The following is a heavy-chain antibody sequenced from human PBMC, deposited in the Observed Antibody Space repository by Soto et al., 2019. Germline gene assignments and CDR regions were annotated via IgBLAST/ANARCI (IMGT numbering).Heavy chain of an antibody. CDR1: GYTFTSYY. V-gene: IGHV1-46*01. D-gene: IGHD4-17*01. Sequence: GASVKVSCKASGYTFTSYYMHWVRQAPGQGLEWMGIINPSGGSTSYAQKFQGRVTMTRDTSTSTVYMELSSLRSEDTAVYYCARGDYGDYVLVSTFFDYWGQGTLVTVSS. CDR2: INPSGGST. J-gene: IGHJ4*02. CDR3: ARGDYGDYVLVSTFFDY.